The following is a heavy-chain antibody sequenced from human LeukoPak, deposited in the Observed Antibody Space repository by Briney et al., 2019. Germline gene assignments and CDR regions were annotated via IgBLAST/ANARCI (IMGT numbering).Heavy chain of an antibody. D-gene: IGHD3-22*01. CDR2: ISYDGSNK. J-gene: IGHJ4*02. CDR3: ARGNYYDSSGFDY. V-gene: IGHV3-30*04. Sequence: GRSLRLSCAASGFTFSSYAMHWVRQAPGKGLEWVAVISYDGSNKYYADSVKGRFTISRDNSKNTLYLQMNSLRAEDTAVYYCARGNYYDSSGFDYWGQGTLVTVSS. CDR1: GFTFSSYA.